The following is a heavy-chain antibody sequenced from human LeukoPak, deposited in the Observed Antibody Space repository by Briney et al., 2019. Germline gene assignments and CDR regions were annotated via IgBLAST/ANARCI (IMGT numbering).Heavy chain of an antibody. CDR1: GGSISSGDYY. D-gene: IGHD3-10*01. CDR3: ARANDGSGSYGY. J-gene: IGHJ4*02. V-gene: IGHV4-30-4*08. Sequence: SETLSLTCTVSGGSISSGDYYWSWIRQPQGKGLEWIGYIYYSGSTYYNPSLKSRVTISVDTSKNQFSLKLSSVAAADTAVYYCARANDGSGSYGYWGQGTLVTVSS. CDR2: IYYSGST.